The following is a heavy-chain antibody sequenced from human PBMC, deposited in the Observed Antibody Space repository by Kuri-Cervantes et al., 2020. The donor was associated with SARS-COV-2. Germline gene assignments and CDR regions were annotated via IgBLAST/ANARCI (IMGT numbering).Heavy chain of an antibody. CDR3: ARDTFDSSGLSYYGMDV. CDR1: GFTFSSYA. Sequence: GGSLRLSCAASGFTFSSYAMSWVRQAPGKGLEWVSSISGSGGRTYYADSVKGRFTISRDNSKNTLYLQMNSLRAEDTAVYYCARDTFDSSGLSYYGMDVWGQGTTVTVSS. J-gene: IGHJ6*02. D-gene: IGHD3-22*01. V-gene: IGHV3-23*01. CDR2: ISGSGGRT.